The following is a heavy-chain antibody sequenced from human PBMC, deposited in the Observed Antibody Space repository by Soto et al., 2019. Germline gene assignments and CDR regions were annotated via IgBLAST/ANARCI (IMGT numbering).Heavy chain of an antibody. D-gene: IGHD5-12*01. V-gene: IGHV4-38-2*01. CDR2: IYHSGST. CDR3: ASLRGYSGYAHGPLGY. J-gene: IGHJ4*02. CDR1: GYSISSGYY. Sequence: SETLSLTCAVSGYSISSGYYWGWIRQPPGKGLEWIGSIYHSGSTYYNPSLKSRVTISVDTSKNQFSLKLSSVTAADTAVYYCASLRGYSGYAHGPLGYWGQGTLVTVSS.